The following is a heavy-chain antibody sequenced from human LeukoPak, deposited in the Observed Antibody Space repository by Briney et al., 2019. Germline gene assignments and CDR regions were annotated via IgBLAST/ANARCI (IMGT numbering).Heavy chain of an antibody. CDR2: ISYDGSNK. CDR3: AQGAMAGTPNSTSL. V-gene: IGHV3-30*18. J-gene: IGHJ4*02. Sequence: GRSLRLSCAASGFTFSSYGMHWVRQAPGKGREWVAVISYDGSNKYYAVSVKGRFTISRDNSKNTLSMQMSSLRADDTAVYYCAQGAMAGTPNSTSLWGQGTLVTVSS. D-gene: IGHD6-19*01. CDR1: GFTFSSYG.